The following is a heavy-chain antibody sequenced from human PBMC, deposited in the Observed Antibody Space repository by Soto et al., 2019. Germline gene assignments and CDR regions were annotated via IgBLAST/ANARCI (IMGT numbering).Heavy chain of an antibody. J-gene: IGHJ6*03. Sequence: GGSLRLSCAASGFTFSSYAMSWVRQAPGKGLEWVSAISGSGGSTYYADSVKGRFTISRDNSKNTLYLQMNSLRAEDTAVYYCAKGDGNRRFYYYYYYYMDVWGKGTTVTVSS. CDR3: AKGDGNRRFYYYYYYYMDV. CDR2: ISGSGGST. D-gene: IGHD1-26*01. CDR1: GFTFSSYA. V-gene: IGHV3-23*01.